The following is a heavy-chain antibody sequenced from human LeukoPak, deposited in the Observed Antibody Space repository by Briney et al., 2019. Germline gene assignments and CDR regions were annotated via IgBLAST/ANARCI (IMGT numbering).Heavy chain of an antibody. CDR3: GRMVTVKAPFDY. J-gene: IGHJ4*02. V-gene: IGHV2-70*17. Sequence: SGPTLVNPTQTLTLTCTFSGFSLSTSGVCVSWIRQPPGKALEWLARIDWDDDKFYSTSLKTRLTISKDTSKNQVVLTMTNMDPVDTATYYCGRMVTVKAPFDYWGQGTLVTVSS. D-gene: IGHD4-11*01. CDR2: IDWDDDK. CDR1: GFSLSTSGVC.